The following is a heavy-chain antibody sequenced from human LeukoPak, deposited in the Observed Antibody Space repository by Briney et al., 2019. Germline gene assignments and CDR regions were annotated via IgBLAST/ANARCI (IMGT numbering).Heavy chain of an antibody. J-gene: IGHJ4*02. CDR1: GYTFTSYD. CDR2: MNPNSGNT. Sequence: GASVKVSYKASGYTFTSYDINWVRQATGQGLEWMGWMNPNSGNTGYAQKFQGRVTMTRNTSISTAYMELSSLRSEDTAVYYCAIIPVEMATIRNFDYWGQGTLVTVSS. V-gene: IGHV1-8*01. D-gene: IGHD5-24*01. CDR3: AIIPVEMATIRNFDY.